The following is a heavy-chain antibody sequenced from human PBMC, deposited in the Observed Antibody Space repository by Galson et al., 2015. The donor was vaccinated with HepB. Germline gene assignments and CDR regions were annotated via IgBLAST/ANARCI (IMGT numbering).Heavy chain of an antibody. D-gene: IGHD3-10*01. CDR3: ARGASAPRFTMVQGTHDY. J-gene: IGHJ4*02. V-gene: IGHV4-34*01. CDR2: INHSGST. Sequence: SETLSLTCAVYGGSFSGYYWSWIRQPPGKGLEWIGEINHSGSTNYNPSLKSRVTISVDTSKNQFSLKLSSVTAADTAVYYCARGASAPRFTMVQGTHDYWGQGTLVTVSS. CDR1: GGSFSGYY.